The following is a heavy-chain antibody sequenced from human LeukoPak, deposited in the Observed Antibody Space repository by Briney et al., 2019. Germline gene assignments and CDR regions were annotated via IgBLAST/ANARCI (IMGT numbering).Heavy chain of an antibody. V-gene: IGHV1-2*02. CDR3: ARGSSSGWFYTAVLVFDY. CDR1: GYTFTGYY. Sequence: ASVKVSCKASGYTFTGYYMHWVRQAPGQGLEWMGWINPNSGGTNYAQKFQGRVTMTRDTSISTAYMELSRLRSDGTAVYYCARGSSSGWFYTAVLVFDYWGQGTLVTVSS. D-gene: IGHD6-19*01. CDR2: INPNSGGT. J-gene: IGHJ4*02.